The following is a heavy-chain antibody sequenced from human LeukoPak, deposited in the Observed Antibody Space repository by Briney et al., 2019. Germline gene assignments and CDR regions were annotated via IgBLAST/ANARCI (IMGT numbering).Heavy chain of an antibody. CDR3: AREGLGNWFDP. CDR2: INPSGGST. V-gene: IGHV1-46*01. Sequence: GASVKVSCKASGYTFTSYYMHWVRQAPGQGLEWMGIINPSGGSTSYAQKFQGRVTMTRDTSTSAVYMELSSLRSEDTAVYYCAREGLGNWFDPWGQGTLVTVSS. CDR1: GYTFTSYY. J-gene: IGHJ5*02. D-gene: IGHD3-16*01.